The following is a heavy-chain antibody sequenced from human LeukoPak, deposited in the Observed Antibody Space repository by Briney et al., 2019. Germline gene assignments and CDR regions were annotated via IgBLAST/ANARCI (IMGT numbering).Heavy chain of an antibody. CDR3: ARARGIAAAGTRYGNFDY. CDR1: GGSISSYY. J-gene: IGHJ4*02. D-gene: IGHD6-13*01. V-gene: IGHV4-59*01. CDR2: IYYSGST. Sequence: SETLSLTCTVSGGSISSYYWSWIRQPPGKGLEWIGYIYYSGSTNYNPSLKSRVTISVDTSKNQFSLKLSSVTAADTAVYYCARARGIAAAGTRYGNFDYWGQGTLVTGSS.